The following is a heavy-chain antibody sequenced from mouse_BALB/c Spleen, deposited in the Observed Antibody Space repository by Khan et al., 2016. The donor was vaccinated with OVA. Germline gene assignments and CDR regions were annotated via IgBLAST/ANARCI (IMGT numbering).Heavy chain of an antibody. J-gene: IGHJ4*01. CDR2: ISYSGST. CDR3: ARKNYYGDAMDC. Sequence: EVQLQESGPGLVKPSQSLSLTCTVTGYSITSGYAWNWIRQFPGNKLEWMGYISYSGSTSYNPSLRSRISITRDTSKNQFFLQLNSVTTEDTATYYCARKNYYGDAMDCWGQGTSVTVSS. V-gene: IGHV3-2*02. CDR1: GYSITSGYA. D-gene: IGHD1-2*01.